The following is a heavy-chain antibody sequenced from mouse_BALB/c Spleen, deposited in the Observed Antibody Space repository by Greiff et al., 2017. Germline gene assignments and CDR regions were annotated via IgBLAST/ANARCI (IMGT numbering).Heavy chain of an antibody. V-gene: IGHV5-6-5*01. CDR3: ARGGDLYAMDY. D-gene: IGHD3-3*01. Sequence: EVHLVESGGGLVKPGGSLKLSCAASGFTFSSYAMSWVRQTPEKRLEWVASISSGGSTYYPDSVKGRFTISRDNARNILYLQMSNLRSEDTAMYYCARGGDLYAMDYWGQGTSVTVSS. J-gene: IGHJ4*01. CDR1: GFTFSSYA. CDR2: ISSGGST.